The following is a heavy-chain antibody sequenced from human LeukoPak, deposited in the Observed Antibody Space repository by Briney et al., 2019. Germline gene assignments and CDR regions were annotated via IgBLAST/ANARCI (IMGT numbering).Heavy chain of an antibody. J-gene: IGHJ4*02. CDR3: VRDLDTITTAFLVY. Sequence: GVSLRLSCAASVFPYRNYCVMWLRQARGEGVEGVLSMNTWTDHIHYGHSVRGLFTISRDNDKNSVYLEMDSLGAEGTAVYYCVRDLDTITTAFLVYWGQGTLVTVSS. D-gene: IGHD1-1*01. CDR1: VFPYRNYC. V-gene: IGHV3-21*01. CDR2: MNTWTDHI.